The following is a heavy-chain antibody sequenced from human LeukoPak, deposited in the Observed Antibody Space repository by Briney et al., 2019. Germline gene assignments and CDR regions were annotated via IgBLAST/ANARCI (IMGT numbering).Heavy chain of an antibody. D-gene: IGHD5-24*01. Sequence: SQTLSRTCTVSGGSISSSSYYWGWIRQSPGKGLEWIGSMYYRGSTYYNPSLKSRVTLSVDTPKNQFSLKLSSVTAADTAVYYCARHGRDGYNYGPVVYYWGQGTLVTVSS. J-gene: IGHJ4*02. V-gene: IGHV4-39*01. CDR1: GGSISSSSYY. CDR2: MYYRGST. CDR3: ARHGRDGYNYGPVVYY.